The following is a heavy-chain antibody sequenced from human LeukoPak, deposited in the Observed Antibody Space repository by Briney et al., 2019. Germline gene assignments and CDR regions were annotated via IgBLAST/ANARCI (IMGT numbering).Heavy chain of an antibody. CDR3: ARGGGSGWYSSENWFDP. CDR1: GGSISSTTDY. J-gene: IGHJ5*02. CDR2: LYYSGST. V-gene: IGHV4-39*07. Sequence: PSETLSLTCTVSGGSISSTTDYWGWIRQPPGKGLEWIGSLYYSGSTFYSPSLKSRVTISLDTSKNQFSLKLGSVTAADTAVYYCARGGGSGWYSSENWFDPWGQGTLVTVSS. D-gene: IGHD6-19*01.